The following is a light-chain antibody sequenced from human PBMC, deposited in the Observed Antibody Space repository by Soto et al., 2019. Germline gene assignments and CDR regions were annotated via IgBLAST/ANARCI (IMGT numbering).Light chain of an antibody. CDR3: QQYGTSPPSVT. Sequence: SVLTQSPSTLSLSTRERVTFSCRASQSVSNNYLAWYQQKRGQTPRLLIYGASNRATGIPNRFSGSGSGTDFTLTIRRLEPEDFAVYYCQQYGTSPPSVTFGQGTLLDI. CDR2: GAS. V-gene: IGKV3-20*01. CDR1: QSVSNNY. J-gene: IGKJ5*01.